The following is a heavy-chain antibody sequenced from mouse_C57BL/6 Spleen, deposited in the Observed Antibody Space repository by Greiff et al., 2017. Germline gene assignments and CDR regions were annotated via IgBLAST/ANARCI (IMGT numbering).Heavy chain of an antibody. D-gene: IGHD1-1*01. J-gene: IGHJ2*01. Sequence: VQLQQSGPELVKPGASVKMSCKASGYTFTDYNMHWVKQSHGKSLEWIGYINPNNGGTSYNQKFKGKATLTVNKSSSTAYMELRSLTSEDSAVYYCAREGSYGRGNFDYWGQGTTLTVSS. CDR2: INPNNGGT. CDR3: AREGSYGRGNFDY. V-gene: IGHV1-22*01. CDR1: GYTFTDYN.